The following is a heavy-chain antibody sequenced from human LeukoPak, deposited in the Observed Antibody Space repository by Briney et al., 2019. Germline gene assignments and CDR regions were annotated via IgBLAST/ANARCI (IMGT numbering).Heavy chain of an antibody. CDR1: GFTFSSYG. CDR3: AKSSAVSYYYYYMDV. J-gene: IGHJ6*03. D-gene: IGHD2-2*01. Sequence: GGSLRLSCAASGFTFSSYGMHWVRQAPGKGLEWVAVIWYGGSNKYYADSVKGRFTISRDNSKNTLYLQMNSLRAEDTAVYYCAKSSAVSYYYYYMDVWGKGTTVTVSS. CDR2: IWYGGSNK. V-gene: IGHV3-30*02.